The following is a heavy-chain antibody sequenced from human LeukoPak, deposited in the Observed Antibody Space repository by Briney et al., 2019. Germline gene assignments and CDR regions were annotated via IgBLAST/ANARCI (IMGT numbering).Heavy chain of an antibody. D-gene: IGHD2-21*01. CDR3: ARGYCGGDCYPLPFDP. CDR2: IYYSGST. Sequence: SXTLSLTCTVSGGSISRGDYYWSWIRQPPGKGLEWIGYIYYSGSTYYNPSLKSRVTISVDTSKNQFSLKLSSVTAADTAVYYCARGYCGGDCYPLPFDPWGQGTLVTVSS. CDR1: GGSISRGDYY. V-gene: IGHV4-30-4*08. J-gene: IGHJ5*02.